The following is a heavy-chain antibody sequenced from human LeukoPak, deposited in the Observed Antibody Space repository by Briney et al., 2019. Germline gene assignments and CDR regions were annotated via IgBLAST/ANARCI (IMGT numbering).Heavy chain of an antibody. CDR2: ISSSSSTI. J-gene: IGHJ5*02. V-gene: IGHV3-48*01. Sequence: GGSLRLSCAASGFTFSSYSMNWVRQAPGKGLEWVSYISSSSSTIYYADSVKGRFTISRDNAKNSLYLQMNSLRAEDTAVYYCARDRGVGSSGYYDMAWGQGTLVTVSS. D-gene: IGHD3-22*01. CDR3: ARDRGVGSSGYYDMA. CDR1: GFTFSSYS.